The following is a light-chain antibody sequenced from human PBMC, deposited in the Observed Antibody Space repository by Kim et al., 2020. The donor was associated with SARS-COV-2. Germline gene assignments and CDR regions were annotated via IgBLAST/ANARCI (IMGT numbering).Light chain of an antibody. CDR3: AAWDDSLNGLV. J-gene: IGLJ2*01. Sequence: VLTQPPSASGTPGQRVTISCSGSSSNIGSNTVNWYQQLPGTAPKLLIYSNNQRPSGVPDRFSGSKSGTSASLAISGLQSEDEADYYCAAWDDSLNGLVFGGGTQLTVL. CDR2: SNN. CDR1: SSNIGSNT. V-gene: IGLV1-44*01.